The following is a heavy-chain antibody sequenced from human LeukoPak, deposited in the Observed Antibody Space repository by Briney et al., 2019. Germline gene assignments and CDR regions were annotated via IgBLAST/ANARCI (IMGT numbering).Heavy chain of an antibody. D-gene: IGHD3-16*02. CDR2: ISAYNGNT. Sequence: ASVKVSCKASGYTFTSYGISWVRQAPGQGLEWMGWISAYNGNTNYAQKLQGRVTMTTDTSTSTAYMELRSLRSDDTAVYYCARCPFIKGSGAFDIWGQGTMVTVSS. J-gene: IGHJ3*02. CDR1: GYTFTSYG. CDR3: ARCPFIKGSGAFDI. V-gene: IGHV1-18*01.